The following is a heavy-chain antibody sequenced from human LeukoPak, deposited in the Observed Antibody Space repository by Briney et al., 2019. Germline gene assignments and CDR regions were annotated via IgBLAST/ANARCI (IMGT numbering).Heavy chain of an antibody. CDR2: VYHSGSA. CDR1: GGSIXXXXYS. J-gene: IGHJ3*02. D-gene: IGHD1-14*01. Sequence: LTCXVSGGSIXXXXYSXXXIXXXXGXGXXWIGNVYHSGSAYYNPSLRSRVSMSVERSKNQFSLKLSSVTAADTAVYYCASKTGNDAFDIWGQGTVVTVSS. CDR3: ASKTGNDAFDI. V-gene: IGHV4-30-2*01.